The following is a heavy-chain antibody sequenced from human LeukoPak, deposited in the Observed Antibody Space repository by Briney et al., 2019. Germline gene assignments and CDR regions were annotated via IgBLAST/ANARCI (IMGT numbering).Heavy chain of an antibody. CDR1: GFTFDDFA. D-gene: IGHD4-23*01. Sequence: GGSLRLSCAASGFTFDDFAMHWVRQAPGKGLEWVSSITSTGRYIFYADSLKGRFTISRDNAKKSLYLQMNSLRAEDTAAYYCARLRNVGGNPHPFNVWGQGTTVTVSS. J-gene: IGHJ3*01. CDR3: ARLRNVGGNPHPFNV. V-gene: IGHV3-21*01. CDR2: ITSTGRYI.